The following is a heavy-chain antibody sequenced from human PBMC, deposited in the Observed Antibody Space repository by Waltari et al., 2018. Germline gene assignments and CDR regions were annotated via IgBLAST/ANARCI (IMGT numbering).Heavy chain of an antibody. CDR1: GGTFSSYG. Sequence: QVQLVQSGAEVKKPGSSVKVSCQASGGTFSSYGINWVRQAPGQGLEWMGGIIPIFGTTNYAHKFQGRVTITADESTSTAYMELSSLRSEDTAVYYCASLVLPKGTFEPYNWFDPWGQGTLVTVSS. CDR2: IIPIFGTT. J-gene: IGHJ5*02. D-gene: IGHD2-8*01. V-gene: IGHV1-69*01. CDR3: ASLVLPKGTFEPYNWFDP.